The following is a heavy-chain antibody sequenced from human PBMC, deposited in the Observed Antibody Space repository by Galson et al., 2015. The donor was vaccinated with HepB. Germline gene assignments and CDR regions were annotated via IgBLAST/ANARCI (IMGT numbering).Heavy chain of an antibody. J-gene: IGHJ4*02. D-gene: IGHD6-13*01. CDR3: ARDGVQQLVLGGYYFDY. V-gene: IGHV3-30*04. CDR1: GFTFSSYA. Sequence: SLRLSCAASGFTFSSYAMHWVRQAPGKGLEWVAVISYDGSNKYYADSVKGRFTTSRDNSKNTLYLQMNSLRAEDTAVYYCARDGVQQLVLGGYYFDYWGQGTLVTVSS. CDR2: ISYDGSNK.